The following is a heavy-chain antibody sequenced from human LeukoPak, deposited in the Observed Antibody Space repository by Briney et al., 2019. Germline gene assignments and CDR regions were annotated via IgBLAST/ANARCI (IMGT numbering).Heavy chain of an antibody. CDR2: ISSTSSTI. J-gene: IGHJ4*02. Sequence: GGSLRLSCAASGFTFSTYGMNWVRQAPGKGLEGVSFISSTSSTIYYADSVKGRFTISRDNAKNSLYLQMNSLRAEDTAVYYCARDIVVVVATDYYFDYWGQGTLVTVSS. CDR1: GFTFSTYG. V-gene: IGHV3-48*01. CDR3: ARDIVVVVATDYYFDY. D-gene: IGHD2-15*01.